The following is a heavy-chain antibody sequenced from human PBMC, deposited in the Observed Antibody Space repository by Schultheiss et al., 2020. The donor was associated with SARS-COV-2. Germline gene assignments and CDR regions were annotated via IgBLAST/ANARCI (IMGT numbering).Heavy chain of an antibody. CDR3: ARDHGGYYDSSGYYYGRYYYYGMDV. Sequence: GGSLRLSCAASGFTFSSYSMNWVRQAPGKGLEWVSSISSSSSYIYYADSVKGRFTISRDNAKNSLYLQMNSLRAEDTAVYYCARDHGGYYDSSGYYYGRYYYYGMDVWGQGTTVTVSS. CDR2: ISSSSSYI. D-gene: IGHD3-22*01. J-gene: IGHJ6*02. V-gene: IGHV3-21*01. CDR1: GFTFSSYS.